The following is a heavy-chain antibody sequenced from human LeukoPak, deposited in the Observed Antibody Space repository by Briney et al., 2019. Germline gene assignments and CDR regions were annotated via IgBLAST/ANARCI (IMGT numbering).Heavy chain of an antibody. J-gene: IGHJ6*02. D-gene: IGHD1-14*01. CDR1: GGTFSSYA. CDR2: IIAIFGTA. CDR3: ASSISSNYYYYGMDV. Sequence: ASVKVSCKASGGTFSSYAISWVRQAPGQGLEWMGGIIAIFGTANYAQKFQGRVTITADESTSTAYMELSSLRSEDTAAYYCASSISSNYYYYGMDVWGQGTTVTVSS. V-gene: IGHV1-69*13.